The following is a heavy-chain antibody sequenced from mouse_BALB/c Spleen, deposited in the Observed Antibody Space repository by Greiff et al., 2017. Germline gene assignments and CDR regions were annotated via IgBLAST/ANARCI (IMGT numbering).Heavy chain of an antibody. V-gene: IGHV1-25*01. CDR2: INPYNGGT. CDR1: GYSFTGYT. D-gene: IGHD4-1*01. Sequence: VQLQQSGPELVKTGASMKISCKASGYSFTGYTMNWVKQSHGKNLEWIGLINPYNGGTSYNQKFKGKATMTVDKSSSTAYMELARLTSEDSAIYYCAKGTGYYFDYWGQGTTLKVSS. J-gene: IGHJ2*01. CDR3: AKGTGYYFDY.